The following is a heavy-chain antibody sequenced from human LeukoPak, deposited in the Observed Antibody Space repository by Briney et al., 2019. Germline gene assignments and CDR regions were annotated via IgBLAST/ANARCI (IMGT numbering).Heavy chain of an antibody. CDR2: IYYSGST. CDR3: ARQSSGYSYGFVHY. D-gene: IGHD5-18*01. J-gene: IGHJ4*02. CDR1: GGSISSTIYY. Sequence: SETLSLTCTVSGGSISSTIYYWGWIRQPPGKGLECIGSIYYSGSTYYNPSLKSRVTISVDTSKNQFSLKLSSVTAADTAVYYCARQSSGYSYGFVHYWGQGTLVTVSS. V-gene: IGHV4-39*01.